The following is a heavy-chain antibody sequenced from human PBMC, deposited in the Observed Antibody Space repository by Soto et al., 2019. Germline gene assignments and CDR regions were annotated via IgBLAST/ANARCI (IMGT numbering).Heavy chain of an antibody. V-gene: IGHV3-7*01. CDR3: TRDSGWNAFYL. CDR1: GFKFRGSW. D-gene: IGHD6-19*01. J-gene: IGHJ1*01. CDR2: INEDGSRT. Sequence: EVQLAESGGDLVQAGESLRLSCAASGFKFRGSWMTWVRQAPGKGLEWVANINEDGSRTNYVGSVKGRFTVARDNSKYSLFLYMSGLRVDDTATYYCTRDSGWNAFYLWCQGTLVTVSS.